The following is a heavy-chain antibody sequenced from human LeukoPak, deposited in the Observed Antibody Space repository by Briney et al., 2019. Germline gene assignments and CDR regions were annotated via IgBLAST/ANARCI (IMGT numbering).Heavy chain of an antibody. CDR3: AKGASTYYDSSGYPLYYYYYMDV. D-gene: IGHD3-22*01. Sequence: GGSLRLSCAASGFTFSSYAMSWVRQAPGKGLEWVSAISGSGGSTYYADSVKGRFTISRDNSKNTLYLQMNSLRAEDTAVYYCAKGASTYYDSSGYPLYYYYYMDVWGKGTTVTVSS. J-gene: IGHJ6*03. CDR2: ISGSGGST. CDR1: GFTFSSYA. V-gene: IGHV3-23*01.